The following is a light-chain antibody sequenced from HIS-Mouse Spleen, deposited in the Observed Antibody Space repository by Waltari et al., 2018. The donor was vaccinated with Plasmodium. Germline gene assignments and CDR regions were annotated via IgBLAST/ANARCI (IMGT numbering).Light chain of an antibody. CDR3: YSTDSSGNHRV. CDR2: EDS. V-gene: IGLV3-10*01. J-gene: IGLJ3*02. Sequence: SYALTQPPSVSVSPGQTARVTCSAHALPKKSSYRYQQKSGQAPVLVIYEDSKRPSGIPERFSGSSSGTMATLTISGAQVEDEADYYCYSTDSSGNHRVFGGGTKLTVL. CDR1: ALPKKS.